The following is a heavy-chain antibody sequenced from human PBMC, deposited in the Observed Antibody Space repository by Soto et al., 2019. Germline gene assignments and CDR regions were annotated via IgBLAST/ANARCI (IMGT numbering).Heavy chain of an antibody. CDR1: GGSISSYY. CDR2: IYYSGST. Sequence: PSETLSLTCTVSGGSISSYYWSWIRQPPGKGLEWIGYIYYSGSTNYNPSLKSRVTISVDTSKNQCSLKLSSVTAADTAVYYCARESYYDFWSGYYVRAGGWFDPWGQGTLVTVSS. CDR3: ARESYYDFWSGYYVRAGGWFDP. D-gene: IGHD3-3*01. V-gene: IGHV4-59*01. J-gene: IGHJ5*02.